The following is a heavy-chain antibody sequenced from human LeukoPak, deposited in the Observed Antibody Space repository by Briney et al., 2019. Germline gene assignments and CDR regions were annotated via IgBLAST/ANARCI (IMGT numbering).Heavy chain of an antibody. CDR3: ARWTYYDFWSGYLAFDI. Sequence: SETLSLTCTVSDGSISSSSYYWGWIRQPPGKGLEWIGNIYYSGSTYYNPSLKSRVTISVDTSKNQFSLKLSSVTAADTAVYYCARWTYYDFWSGYLAFDIWGQGTMVTVSS. CDR2: IYYSGST. V-gene: IGHV4-39*07. J-gene: IGHJ3*02. CDR1: DGSISSSSYY. D-gene: IGHD3-3*01.